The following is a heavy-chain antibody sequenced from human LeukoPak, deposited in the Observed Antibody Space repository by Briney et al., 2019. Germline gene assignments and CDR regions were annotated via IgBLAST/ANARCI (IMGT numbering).Heavy chain of an antibody. CDR3: ARGAGGDYPFDY. V-gene: IGHV4-59*01. D-gene: IGHD4-17*01. CDR1: GGPISRYY. CDR2: IYYSGST. Sequence: PSETLSLTCTVSGGPISRYYWSWIREPPGKGLEWIGYIYYSGSTNYNPSLKSRVTISVDTSENQFFLKLNSVTAADTAVYYCARGAGGDYPFDYWGQGSLVTV. J-gene: IGHJ4*02.